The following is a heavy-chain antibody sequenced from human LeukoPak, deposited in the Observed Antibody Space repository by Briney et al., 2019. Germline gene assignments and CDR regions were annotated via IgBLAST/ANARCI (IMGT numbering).Heavy chain of an antibody. D-gene: IGHD5-18*01. J-gene: IGHJ4*02. CDR1: GGSINSGNYY. V-gene: IGHV4-31*03. CDR3: ARSYGYGTNFDY. Sequence: SETLSLTCTVSGGSINSGNYYWSWIRQHPGKGLEWIGYMYYRGSTYYNPSLKSRVTISVDTSKNQFSLKLGSVTAADTAVYYCARSYGYGTNFDYWGQGTLVTVSS. CDR2: MYYRGST.